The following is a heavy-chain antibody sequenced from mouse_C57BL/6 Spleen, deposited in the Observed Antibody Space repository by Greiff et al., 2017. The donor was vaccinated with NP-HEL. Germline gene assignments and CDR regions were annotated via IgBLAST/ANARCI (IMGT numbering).Heavy chain of an antibody. J-gene: IGHJ1*03. CDR2: IYPGDGDT. CDR1: GYAFSSSW. D-gene: IGHD1-1*01. CDR3: ARSTTGYFDV. Sequence: LQESGPELVKPGASVKISCKASGYAFSSSWMNWVKQRPGKGLEWIGRIYPGDGDTNYNGTFKGKATLTADKYSSTAYMQLSSLTSEDSAVYVCARSTTGYFDVWGTGTTVTVSS. V-gene: IGHV1-82*01.